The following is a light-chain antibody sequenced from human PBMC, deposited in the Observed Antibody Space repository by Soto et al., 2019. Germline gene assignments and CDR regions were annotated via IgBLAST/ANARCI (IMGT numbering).Light chain of an antibody. J-gene: IGKJ1*01. CDR2: GAS. Sequence: EIVLTQSPGTLSLSPGERATLSFRASQSVSSSYLAGYQQKPGQAPRLLIYGASSRATGIPDRFSGSGSGTDFTLTISRLEPEEFAVYYCQQYGSSPGTFGQGTKVDIK. V-gene: IGKV3-20*01. CDR1: QSVSSSY. CDR3: QQYGSSPGT.